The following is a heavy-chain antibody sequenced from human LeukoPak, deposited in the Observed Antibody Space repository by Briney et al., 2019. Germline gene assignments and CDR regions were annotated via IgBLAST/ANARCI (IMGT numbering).Heavy chain of an antibody. CDR1: GGSISSSSYY. J-gene: IGHJ4*02. CDR2: IYYSGST. Sequence: SETLSLTCTVSGGSISSSSYYWGWIRQPPGKGLEWIGSIYYSGSTYYNPSLKSRVTISVDTSKNQFSLKLSSVTAADTAVYYCARGDILTGCTNWGQGTLVTVSS. D-gene: IGHD3-9*01. CDR3: ARGDILTGCTN. V-gene: IGHV4-39*07.